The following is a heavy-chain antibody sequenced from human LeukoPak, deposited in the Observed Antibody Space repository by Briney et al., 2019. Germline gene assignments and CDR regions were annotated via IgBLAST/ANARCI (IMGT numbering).Heavy chain of an antibody. CDR3: ARESDSSGSDAFDI. Sequence: PGRSLRLSYAASAFNFDDYAMHWVRRAPGEGLEWVSRITWNTGTIGYADSVKGRFTISRDNAKNSLYLQMNSLRAEDTALYYCARESDSSGSDAFDIWGQGTMVTVSS. CDR1: AFNFDDYA. CDR2: ITWNTGTI. J-gene: IGHJ3*02. D-gene: IGHD3-22*01. V-gene: IGHV3-9*01.